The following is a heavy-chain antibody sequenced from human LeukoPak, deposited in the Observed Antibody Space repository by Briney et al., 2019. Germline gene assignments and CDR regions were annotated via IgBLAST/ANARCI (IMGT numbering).Heavy chain of an antibody. J-gene: IGHJ4*02. Sequence: GGSLRLSCAASGFTFTNAWMSWVRQAPGKVLEWIGRSKSQTDGGTTDYAAPVKGRFTISRDDSKNTVYLQVNSLRTDDTAVYYCTTLSYVGGYWGQGTLVTVSS. V-gene: IGHV3-15*01. CDR3: TTLSYVGGY. D-gene: IGHD3-10*02. CDR2: SKSQTDGGTT. CDR1: GFTFTNAW.